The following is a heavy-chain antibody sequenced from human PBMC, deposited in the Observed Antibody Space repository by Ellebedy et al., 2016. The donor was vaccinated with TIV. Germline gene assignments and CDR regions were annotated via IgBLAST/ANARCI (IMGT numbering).Heavy chain of an antibody. V-gene: IGHV1-2*02. CDR2: INPNSGGT. D-gene: IGHD3-16*01. Sequence: ASVKVSCKASGYTFTGYYMHWVRQAPGQGLEWMGWINPNSGGTNYAQKFQGRVTMTRVTSINTAYMELSRLRSNDTAVYYCARGPVTGAFDIWGQGAMVTVSS. J-gene: IGHJ3*02. CDR1: GYTFTGYY. CDR3: ARGPVTGAFDI.